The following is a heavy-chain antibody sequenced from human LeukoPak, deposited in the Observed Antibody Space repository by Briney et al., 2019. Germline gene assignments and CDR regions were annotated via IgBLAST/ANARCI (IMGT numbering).Heavy chain of an antibody. D-gene: IGHD6-19*01. CDR3: AKPISGGLAVTADWFHP. CDR2: INANSGTT. J-gene: IGHJ5*01. Sequence: GGSLRLSCAASGFAFSFYAMSWLRQPPGKGLEGVSTINANSGTTSYAASVRGRFTISRDNSKNTLYLQVNPLRADDTATYYCAKPISGGLAVTADWFHPWGQGTLVVVSS. CDR1: GFAFSFYA. V-gene: IGHV3-23*01.